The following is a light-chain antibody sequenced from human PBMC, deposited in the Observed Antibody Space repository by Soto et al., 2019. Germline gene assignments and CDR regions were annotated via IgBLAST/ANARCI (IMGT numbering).Light chain of an antibody. J-gene: IGKJ2*01. V-gene: IGKV1-5*03. Sequence: DIRMTQSPSTLSASVGDRVTITCRASQSISSWLAWYQQKPGKAPKLLIYKESSLESGVTSRFSGSGSGTECTRTISSLQPDDLATYYCQQYNSYSTFGQGTKLEIK. CDR3: QQYNSYST. CDR2: KES. CDR1: QSISSW.